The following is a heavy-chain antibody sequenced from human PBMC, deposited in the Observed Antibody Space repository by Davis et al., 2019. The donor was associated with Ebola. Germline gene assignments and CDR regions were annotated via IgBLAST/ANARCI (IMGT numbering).Heavy chain of an antibody. J-gene: IGHJ4*02. D-gene: IGHD5-18*01. CDR2: ISWDGGST. V-gene: IGHV3-43*01. Sequence: PGGSLRLSCAASGFTFDDYTMHWVRQAPGKGLEWVSLISWDGGSTYYADSVKGRFTISRDNSKNSLYLQMNSLRTEDTALYYCAKSVWGITAMVTWFDYWGQGTLVTVSS. CDR3: AKSVWGITAMVTWFDY. CDR1: GFTFDDYT.